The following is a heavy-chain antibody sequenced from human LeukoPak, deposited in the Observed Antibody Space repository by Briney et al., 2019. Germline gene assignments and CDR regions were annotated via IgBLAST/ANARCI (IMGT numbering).Heavy chain of an antibody. CDR2: INAGNGNT. CDR3: ARAVLRYFDWSAVGI. Sequence: GASVKVSCKASGYIFTSYGISWVRQAPGQGLEWMGWINAGNGNTKYSQKFQGRVTITRDTSASTAYMELSSLRSEDTAVYYCARAVLRYFDWSAVGIWGQGTMVTVSS. J-gene: IGHJ3*02. D-gene: IGHD3-9*01. V-gene: IGHV1-3*01. CDR1: GYIFTSYG.